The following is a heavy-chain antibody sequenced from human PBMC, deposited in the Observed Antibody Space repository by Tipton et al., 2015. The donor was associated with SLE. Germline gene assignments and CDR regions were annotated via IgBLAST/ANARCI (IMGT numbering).Heavy chain of an antibody. D-gene: IGHD4-17*01. Sequence: TLSLTCTVSGGSISSSSYYWGWIRQPPGKGLEWIGYIYYSGSTNYNPSLKSRVTISVDTSKNQFSLKLTSVTAADTAVYYCAREKYGDHDYWGQGTLVTVSS. CDR3: AREKYGDHDY. CDR1: GGSISSSSYY. CDR2: IYYSGST. V-gene: IGHV4-39*07. J-gene: IGHJ4*02.